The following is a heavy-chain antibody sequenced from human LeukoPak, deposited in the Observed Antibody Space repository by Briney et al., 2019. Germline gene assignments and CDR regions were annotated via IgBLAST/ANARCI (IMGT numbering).Heavy chain of an antibody. V-gene: IGHV4-61*02. CDR3: ARGRDGSSYYFDY. J-gene: IGHJ4*02. Sequence: PSETLSLTCTVPGGSISSGSFYWSWTRQPAGKGLEWIGRIHTGGSTNYNPSLKSRVTISVDTSKNQFSLKLSSMTAADTAVYYCARGRDGSSYYFDYWGQGSLVTVSS. CDR2: IHTGGST. D-gene: IGHD3-10*01. CDR1: GGSISSGSFY.